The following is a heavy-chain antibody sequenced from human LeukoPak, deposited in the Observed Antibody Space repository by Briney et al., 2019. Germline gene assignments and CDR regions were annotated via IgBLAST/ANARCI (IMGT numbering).Heavy chain of an antibody. CDR3: ARDRGTFFDY. CDR1: GFPFSDYY. Sequence: GALRLSCADSGFPFSDYYMSWIRQAPGKGLEWVSYISSSGSTIYYADSVKGRFTISRDNAKNSLYLQMNSLRAEDTTVYYCARDRGTFFDYWGQGTLVTVSS. V-gene: IGHV3-11*01. D-gene: IGHD3-10*01. J-gene: IGHJ4*02. CDR2: ISSSGSTI.